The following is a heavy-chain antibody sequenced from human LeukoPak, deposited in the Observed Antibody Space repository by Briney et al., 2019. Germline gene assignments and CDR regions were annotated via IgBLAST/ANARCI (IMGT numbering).Heavy chain of an antibody. Sequence: GGSLRLSCAASGFTFSSYAMSWVRQAPGKGLEWVSAISGSGGSTYYADSVKGRFTISRDNSKNTLYLQMNSLRAEDTAVYYCAKLVRYDFWSGLGDYFDYWGQGTLVTVSS. CDR2: ISGSGGST. CDR3: AKLVRYDFWSGLGDYFDY. J-gene: IGHJ4*02. V-gene: IGHV3-23*01. CDR1: GFTFSSYA. D-gene: IGHD3-3*01.